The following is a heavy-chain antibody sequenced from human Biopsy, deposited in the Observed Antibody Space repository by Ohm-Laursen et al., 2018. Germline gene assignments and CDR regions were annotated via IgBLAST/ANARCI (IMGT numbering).Heavy chain of an antibody. V-gene: IGHV4-39*01. Sequence: SETLSLTCTVSGGSVSSNVAYWAWIRQPPGKGLESIGSIFYSGITYYNPSLQSRVTMSVDTSKTQFSLNLTSVTAADTAVYYCARHPTGFWFDPWGQGTLVIVSS. CDR1: GGSVSSNVAY. J-gene: IGHJ5*02. CDR3: ARHPTGFWFDP. CDR2: IFYSGIT.